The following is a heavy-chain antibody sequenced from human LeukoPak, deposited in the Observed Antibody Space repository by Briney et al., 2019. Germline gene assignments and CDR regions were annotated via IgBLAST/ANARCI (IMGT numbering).Heavy chain of an antibody. CDR2: ISSGGSTN. V-gene: IGHV3-11*01. CDR3: ARDSYSGTGGAAFDI. Sequence: GGSLRFSCAASGFTFCDFYMSWIRQAPGQGPEWGSYISSGGSTNAYADQVRGRFTTSTANPKNSLYLQMNSLRAEDTAVYYCARDSYSGTGGAAFDIWGQGTMVTVSS. CDR1: GFTFCDFY. J-gene: IGHJ3*02. D-gene: IGHD3-10*01.